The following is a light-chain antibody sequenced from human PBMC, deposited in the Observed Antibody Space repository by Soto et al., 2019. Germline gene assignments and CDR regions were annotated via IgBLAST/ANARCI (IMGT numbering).Light chain of an antibody. J-gene: IGKJ3*01. CDR1: QSVSSY. V-gene: IGKV3-11*01. CDR2: DAS. Sequence: EIVLTQSPATLSLSPGERATLSCRASQSVSSYLAWYQQKPGQAPRLLIYDASNRATGIPARFSGSGSGTDFTITISSLEHEDFAVYYCQQRSHWPPTFGPGTKVDIK. CDR3: QQRSHWPPT.